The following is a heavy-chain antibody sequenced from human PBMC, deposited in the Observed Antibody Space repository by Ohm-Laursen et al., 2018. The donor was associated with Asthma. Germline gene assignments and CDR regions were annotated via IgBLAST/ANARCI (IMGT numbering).Heavy chain of an antibody. Sequence: PSQTLSLTCTVSGGSISSYYWSWIRQPPGKGLEWIGYIYYTGSTNYNPSLKSRVTISVDTSKNQFSLKLSSVTAADTAVFYCARGVTGTYYFDYWGQGTLVTVSS. V-gene: IGHV4-59*01. J-gene: IGHJ4*02. CDR1: GGSISSYY. CDR3: ARGVTGTYYFDY. CDR2: IYYTGST. D-gene: IGHD1-7*01.